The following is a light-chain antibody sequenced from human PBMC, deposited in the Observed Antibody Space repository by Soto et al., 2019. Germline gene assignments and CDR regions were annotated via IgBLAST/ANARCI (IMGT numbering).Light chain of an antibody. CDR2: WAS. V-gene: IGKV4-1*01. Sequence: DIVMTQSPDSLAVSLGERATINCKSSQSVLYSSNNKNYLAWYQQKPRQPPKLLIYWASTRESGVPDRFSGSGSGTDFTLTISSLQAEDVAVYYCQQYYSTTLEFGQGTKVEIK. J-gene: IGKJ1*01. CDR1: QSVLYSSNNKNY. CDR3: QQYYSTTLE.